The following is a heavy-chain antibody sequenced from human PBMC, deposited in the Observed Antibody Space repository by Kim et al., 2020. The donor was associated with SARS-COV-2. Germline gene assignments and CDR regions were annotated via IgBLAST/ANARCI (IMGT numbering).Heavy chain of an antibody. V-gene: IGHV2-5*01. Sequence: KRYRPSLKSRLTITKDTSKNQVVLTMTNMDPVDTATYYCARPTAMVSFDYWGQGTLVTVSS. CDR2: K. J-gene: IGHJ4*02. CDR3: ARPTAMVSFDY. D-gene: IGHD5-18*01.